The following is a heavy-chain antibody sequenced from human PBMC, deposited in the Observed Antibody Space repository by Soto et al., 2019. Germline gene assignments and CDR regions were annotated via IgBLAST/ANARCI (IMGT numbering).Heavy chain of an antibody. Sequence: EVQLLESGGGLVQPGGSLRLSCAASGFTFSSYAMSWVRQAPGKGLEWVSAISGSGGTTYYADSVKGRFTFSRDTSKNTLYLQMNSLRAEDTAVYYCAKNASGWFSAFDIWGQWTMVTVSS. V-gene: IGHV3-23*01. CDR1: GFTFSSYA. CDR2: ISGSGGTT. CDR3: AKNASGWFSAFDI. J-gene: IGHJ3*02. D-gene: IGHD6-13*01.